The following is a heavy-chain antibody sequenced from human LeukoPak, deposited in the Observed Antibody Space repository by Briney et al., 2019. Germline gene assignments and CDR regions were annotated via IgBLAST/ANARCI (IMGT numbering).Heavy chain of an antibody. V-gene: IGHV1-8*02. CDR3: ARDPMVRGDNWFDP. Sequence: ASVKVSCKASGYTFTSYDINWVRQATGQGLEWMAWINPNSGDTFYAQKFQGRVTVTRDASINTAYIEVTRLRSDDTALYYCARDPMVRGDNWFDPWGQGTLVTVSS. J-gene: IGHJ5*02. CDR1: GYTFTSYD. D-gene: IGHD3-10*01. CDR2: INPNSGDT.